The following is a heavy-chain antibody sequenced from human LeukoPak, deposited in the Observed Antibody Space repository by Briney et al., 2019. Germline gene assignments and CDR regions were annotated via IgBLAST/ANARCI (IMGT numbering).Heavy chain of an antibody. CDR3: ARDSADYGDYDY. Sequence: ASVKVSCKASGYTSTSYFMHWVRQAPGQGLDWMGIISPSGGSTSYAQKFQGRVTMTRDTSTSTVYMELSSLRSEDTAVYYCARDSADYGDYDYWGQGTLVTVSS. D-gene: IGHD4-17*01. CDR2: ISPSGGST. V-gene: IGHV1-46*01. CDR1: GYTSTSYF. J-gene: IGHJ4*02.